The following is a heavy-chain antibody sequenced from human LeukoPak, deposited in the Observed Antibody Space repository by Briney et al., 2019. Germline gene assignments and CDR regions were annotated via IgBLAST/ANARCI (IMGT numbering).Heavy chain of an antibody. V-gene: IGHV3-23*01. D-gene: IGHD3-22*01. CDR2: ISGSGATR. J-gene: IGHJ4*02. Sequence: GGSLRLSCAASGFTFTSYAMSWVRQAPGKGLEWVSAISGSGATRYYADSVKGWFTISRDNSKNTLYLQMNSLRAEDTAVYYCAKNPWRDNSGYYYFDYWGQGTLVTVSS. CDR1: GFTFTSYA. CDR3: AKNPWRDNSGYYYFDY.